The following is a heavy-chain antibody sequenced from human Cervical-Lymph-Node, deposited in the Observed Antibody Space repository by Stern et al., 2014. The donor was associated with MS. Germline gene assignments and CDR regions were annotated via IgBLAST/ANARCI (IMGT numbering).Heavy chain of an antibody. J-gene: IGHJ4*02. Sequence: EVQLLESGGGLVQPGESLRLSCAASGFTFSDHYMDWVRQVPGKGLEWVGRSRNEARSYTTQYAASVKGRFTISRDHSRNSLYLQMNNLKSEDTAVYYCAVVPGGNSYDDYWGQGTLVTVSS. CDR2: SRNEARSYTT. CDR3: AVVPGGNSYDDY. D-gene: IGHD4-23*01. CDR1: GFTFSDHY. V-gene: IGHV3-72*01.